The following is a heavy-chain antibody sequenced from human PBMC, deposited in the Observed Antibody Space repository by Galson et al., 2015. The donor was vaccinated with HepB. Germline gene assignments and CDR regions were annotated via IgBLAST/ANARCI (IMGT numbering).Heavy chain of an antibody. CDR2: ISAYNGNT. Sequence: SVKVSCKASGYTFTSYGISWVRQAPGQGLEWMGWISAYNGNTNYAQKLQGRVTITTDTSTSTAYMELRSLRSDDTAVYYCARDPPDYGSGSFDYWGQGTLVTVSS. CDR3: ARDPPDYGSGSFDY. CDR1: GYTFTSYG. V-gene: IGHV1-18*04. D-gene: IGHD3-10*01. J-gene: IGHJ4*02.